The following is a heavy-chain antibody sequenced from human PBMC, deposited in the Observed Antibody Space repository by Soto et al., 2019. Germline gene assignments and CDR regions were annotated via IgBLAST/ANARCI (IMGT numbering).Heavy chain of an antibody. J-gene: IGHJ3*02. V-gene: IGHV3-74*03. D-gene: IGHD3-22*01. CDR1: GLTFRSYW. CDR3: ARGDSSVRGTVGAFDI. CDR2: INTDGSVA. Sequence: HPGGSLRLSCAASGLTFRSYWMHWVRQDPGKGLVWVSRINTDGSVAMYVDSVKGRFTISRDNAKNTLYLHMNSLRAEDTAVYYCARGDSSVRGTVGAFDIWGQGTTVTVSS.